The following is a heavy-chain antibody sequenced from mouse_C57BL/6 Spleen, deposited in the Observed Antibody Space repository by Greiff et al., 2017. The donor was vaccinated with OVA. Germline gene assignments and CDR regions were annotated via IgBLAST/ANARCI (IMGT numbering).Heavy chain of an antibody. V-gene: IGHV2-5*01. Sequence: VQLQQSGPGLVQPSQSLSITCTVSGFSLTSYGVHWVRQSPGKGLEWLGVIWRGGSTDYNAAFMSRLSITKDNSKSQVFFKMNSLQADDTAIYYCAKKDWESSYWYFDVWGTGTTVTVSS. D-gene: IGHD4-1*01. CDR1: GFSLTSYG. CDR2: IWRGGST. CDR3: AKKDWESSYWYFDV. J-gene: IGHJ1*03.